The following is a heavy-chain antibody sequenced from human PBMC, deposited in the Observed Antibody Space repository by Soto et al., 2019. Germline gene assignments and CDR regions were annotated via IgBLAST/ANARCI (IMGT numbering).Heavy chain of an antibody. D-gene: IGHD1-1*01. CDR2: IYPGDSET. CDR1: GYRFTSYW. J-gene: IGHJ3*02. CDR3: ARLKLEMAKFPRGAFES. V-gene: IGHV5-51*01. Sequence: PGESLKISCKGSGYRFTSYWLAWVRQMPGKGLEWMGIIYPGDSETSYSPSFQGQVTISSDKSISTAYLQWSSLKASDTAMYYCARLKLEMAKFPRGAFESWAQGTMVTVSS.